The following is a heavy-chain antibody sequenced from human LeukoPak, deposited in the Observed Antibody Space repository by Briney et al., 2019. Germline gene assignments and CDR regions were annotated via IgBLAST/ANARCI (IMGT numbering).Heavy chain of an antibody. CDR2: IGASGEST. Sequence: PGGSLRLSCAASGFTFSVAAMTWVRQAPGQGLELVSLIGASGESTSYEDSVKGRFTIYRDNSKNTLSLQTKSLRVEDTAMYLCAKDIQLATWGLGTMVTVSS. CDR3: AKDIQLAT. CDR1: GFTFSVAA. D-gene: IGHD5-24*01. V-gene: IGHV3-23*01. J-gene: IGHJ3*01.